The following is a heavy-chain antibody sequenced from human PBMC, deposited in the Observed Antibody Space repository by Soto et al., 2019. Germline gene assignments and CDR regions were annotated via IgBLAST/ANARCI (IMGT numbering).Heavy chain of an antibody. CDR2: IYYSGNT. V-gene: IGHV4-39*01. J-gene: IGHJ4*02. CDR3: ARGRPAMGVWGSYRSIYPYFDD. D-gene: IGHD3-16*02. CDR1: GGSISSSSHH. Sequence: PSETLSLTCTVSGGSISSSSHHWAWIRQPPGKGLEWIGKIYYSGNTYHNPSLKSRVTISVDTSKNQFSLKLSSVTAADTAVYYCARGRPAMGVWGSYRSIYPYFDDWGQGTLVTVSS.